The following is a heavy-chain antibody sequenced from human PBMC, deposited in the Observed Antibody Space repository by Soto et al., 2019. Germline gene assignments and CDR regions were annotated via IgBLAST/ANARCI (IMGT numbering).Heavy chain of an antibody. D-gene: IGHD2-2*01. J-gene: IGHJ4*02. Sequence: SETLSLTCTVSVGSISSSSYYWGGIRQPPGKGLEWIGSISYSGSTYYNPSLKSRVTMSVDTSKNQFSLKLSSVTAADTAVYYCARLVVVVADSFYYFDYWGQGTMVTVSS. CDR1: VGSISSSSYY. V-gene: IGHV4-39*01. CDR3: ARLVVVVADSFYYFDY. CDR2: ISYSGST.